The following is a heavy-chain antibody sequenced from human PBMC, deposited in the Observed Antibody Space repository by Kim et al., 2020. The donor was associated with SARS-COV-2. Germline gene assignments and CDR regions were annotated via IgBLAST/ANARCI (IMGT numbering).Heavy chain of an antibody. Sequence: GGSLRLSCAASGFRFGGYAMSWVRQAPGKGLEWVAGIGTLSAPTTYADSVQGRVTISRDGSNNTLFLQMNSLSVRAAALYLCSRRNYYYSCTSASDCWG. CDR3: SRRNYYYSCTSASDC. J-gene: IGHJ4*01. V-gene: IGHV3-23*01. CDR1: GFRFGGYA. CDR2: IGTLSAPT. D-gene: IGHD3-10*01.